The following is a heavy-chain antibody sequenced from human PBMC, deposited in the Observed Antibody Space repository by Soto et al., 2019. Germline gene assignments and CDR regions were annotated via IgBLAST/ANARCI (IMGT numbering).Heavy chain of an antibody. V-gene: IGHV5-51*01. Sequence: GESLKISCKGSGYTFTNYWIAWARQMPGKGLEWMGIIYPDDSDTRYSPSFQGQVTISADKSISTAYLQWSSLKASDTAMYYCARQGEYNYGSNDYWGQGTLVTVSS. CDR1: GYTFTNYW. J-gene: IGHJ4*02. CDR3: ARQGEYNYGSNDY. CDR2: IYPDDSDT. D-gene: IGHD5-18*01.